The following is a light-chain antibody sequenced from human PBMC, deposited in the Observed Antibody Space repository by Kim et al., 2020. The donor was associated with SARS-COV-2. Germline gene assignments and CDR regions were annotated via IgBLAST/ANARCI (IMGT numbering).Light chain of an antibody. CDR3: NSRDSSGNHVV. CDR2: GKN. Sequence: ALGQTVRITCQGDSLRRYYASWYQQKPGQAPVLVIYGKNNPPSGIPDRFSGSSSGNTASLTITGAQAEDEADYYCNSRDSSGNHVVFGGGTQLTVL. V-gene: IGLV3-19*01. J-gene: IGLJ2*01. CDR1: SLRRYY.